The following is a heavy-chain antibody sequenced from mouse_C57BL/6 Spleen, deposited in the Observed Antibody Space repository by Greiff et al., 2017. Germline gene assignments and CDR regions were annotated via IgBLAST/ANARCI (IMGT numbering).Heavy chain of an antibody. CDR2: ISSGGDYI. CDR3: TRDLLGFAY. Sequence: EVKVEESGEGLVKPGGSLKLSCAASGFTFSSYAMSWVRQTPEKRLEWVAYISSGGDYIYYADTVKGRFTISRDTARNTLYLQMSSLKSEDTAMYYCTRDLLGFAYWGQGTLVTVSA. V-gene: IGHV5-9-1*02. J-gene: IGHJ3*01. CDR1: GFTFSSYA. D-gene: IGHD4-1*01.